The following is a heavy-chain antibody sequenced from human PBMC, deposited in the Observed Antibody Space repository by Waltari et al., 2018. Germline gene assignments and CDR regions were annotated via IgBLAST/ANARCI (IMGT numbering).Heavy chain of an antibody. CDR3: ARSTSIWYNGHDYYGLDV. CDR1: GGSFSDYY. V-gene: IGHV4-34*02. J-gene: IGHJ6*02. CDR2: INYSGSV. Sequence: QVQLQQWGGGLLKPSETLSLTCGIFGGSFSDYYWTWIRQSPEKGLEWIGEINYSGSVNYNPSLRSRVTMSLDISKKHFSLRVTSVAAADSALYYCARSTSIWYNGHDYYGLDVWGPGATVIVSS. D-gene: IGHD6-13*01.